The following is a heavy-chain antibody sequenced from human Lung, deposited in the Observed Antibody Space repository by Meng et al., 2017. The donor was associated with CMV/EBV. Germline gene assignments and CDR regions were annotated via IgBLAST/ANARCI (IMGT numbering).Heavy chain of an antibody. D-gene: IGHD3-3*01. CDR1: GFAFSTYS. V-gene: IGHV3-21*01. Sequence: GGSLRLXCTASGFAFSTYSMTWVRQVPGKAPEWLSAITSGGSTYYAGSVRGRFTISRDNAENSLYLQMNSQRVEVTAVYYCASELRYLEWLSYNDYWGQGXLVTVSS. CDR3: ASELRYLEWLSYNDY. J-gene: IGHJ4*02. CDR2: ITSGGST.